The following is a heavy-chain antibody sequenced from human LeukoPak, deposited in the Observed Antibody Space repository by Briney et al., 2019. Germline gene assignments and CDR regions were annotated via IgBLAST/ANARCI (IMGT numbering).Heavy chain of an antibody. CDR2: INHSGST. D-gene: IGHD1-14*01. CDR3: ARGPGLD. V-gene: IGHV4-34*01. J-gene: IGHJ4*02. CDR1: GGSFSGYY. Sequence: SETLSLTCAVYGGSFSGYYWSWIRQPPGKGLEWIGEINHSGSTNYNPSLKSRVTISVDTSKNQFSLKLGSVTAAGTAVYYCARGPGLDWGQGTLVTVSS.